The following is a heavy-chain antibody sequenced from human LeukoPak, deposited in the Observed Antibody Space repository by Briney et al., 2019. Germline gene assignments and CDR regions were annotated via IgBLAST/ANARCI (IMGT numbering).Heavy chain of an antibody. CDR2: ISGSGDTT. V-gene: IGHV3-23*01. Sequence: GGSLRLSCAASGFPFSSFSMNWVRQGPGTGLEWVSAISGSGDTTFYADSVKGRFTISRDNSKKTLYLQVNSLRAEDTAVYFCAKELTTERTPGVDSWGQGTLVTVSS. D-gene: IGHD4-17*01. CDR3: AKELTTERTPGVDS. J-gene: IGHJ4*02. CDR1: GFPFSSFS.